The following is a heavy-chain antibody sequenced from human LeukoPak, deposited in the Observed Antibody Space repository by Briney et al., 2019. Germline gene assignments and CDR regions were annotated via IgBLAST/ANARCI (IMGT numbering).Heavy chain of an antibody. CDR2: IIPVFGTA. D-gene: IGHD1-26*01. CDR3: ARVVSPRIVGATATYYYYMDV. V-gene: IGHV1-69*05. Sequence: SVKVSCKASGGTFSSYAISWVRQAPGQGLEWMGGIIPVFGTANYAQKFQGRVTITTDESTSTAYMELSSLRSEDTAVYYCARVVSPRIVGATATYYYYMDVWGKGTTVTVSS. CDR1: GGTFSSYA. J-gene: IGHJ6*03.